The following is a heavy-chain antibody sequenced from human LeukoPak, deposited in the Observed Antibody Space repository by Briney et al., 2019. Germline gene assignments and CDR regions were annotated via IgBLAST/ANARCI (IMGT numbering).Heavy chain of an antibody. CDR1: GGSVSSGDYY. Sequence: SETLSLTCSVSGGSVSSGDYYWSWIRQPPGKGLEWIGYMYYSGSTYYSPSLKSRVTISVDTSKNQFSLKLSSVTAADTAVYYCASSKGYSSALYYFDYWGQGTLVTVSS. CDR2: MYYSGST. V-gene: IGHV4-30-4*02. J-gene: IGHJ4*02. CDR3: ASSKGYSSALYYFDY. D-gene: IGHD6-19*01.